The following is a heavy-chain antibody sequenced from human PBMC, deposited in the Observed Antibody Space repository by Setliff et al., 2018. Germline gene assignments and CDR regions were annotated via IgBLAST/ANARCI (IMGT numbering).Heavy chain of an antibody. D-gene: IGHD2-15*01. J-gene: IGHJ4*02. Sequence: GESLKISCKGSGYSFTRYWIGWVRRMPGKGLEWMGIIYPGDSDTRYSPSFQGQVTISADKSISTAYLQWSSLKASDTAMYYCARVEEYCSGGTCYSFDYWGQGTLVTVLL. CDR3: ARVEEYCSGGTCYSFDY. V-gene: IGHV5-51*01. CDR2: IYPGDSDT. CDR1: GYSFTRYW.